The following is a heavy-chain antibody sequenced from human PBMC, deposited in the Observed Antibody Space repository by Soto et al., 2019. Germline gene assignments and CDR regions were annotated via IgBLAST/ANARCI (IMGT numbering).Heavy chain of an antibody. J-gene: IGHJ6*02. V-gene: IGHV3-11*01. D-gene: IGHD2-15*01. Sequence: QVQLVESGGGLVKPGGSLRLSCAASGFTFSDYYMSWIRQAPGKGLEWVSYISSSGSTIYYADSVKGRFTISRDNAKNXLXXQMNSLRAEDTAVYYCARDPTPVVAATPSEYGMDVWGQGTTVTVSS. CDR3: ARDPTPVVAATPSEYGMDV. CDR2: ISSSGSTI. CDR1: GFTFSDYY.